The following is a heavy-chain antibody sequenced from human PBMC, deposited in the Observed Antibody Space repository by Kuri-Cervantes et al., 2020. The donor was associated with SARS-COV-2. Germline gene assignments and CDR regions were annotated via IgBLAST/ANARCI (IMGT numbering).Heavy chain of an antibody. CDR1: GFTFSSYA. Sequence: GESLKISCAASGFTFSSYAMHWVRQAPGKGLEWVAVISYDGSKKDYADSVKGRFTLSRDNSKSTMFLQMNSLRPEDTAVYYCAKPMDGDYDLFCFDYWGQGALVTVSS. CDR3: AKPMDGDYDLFCFDY. J-gene: IGHJ4*02. CDR2: ISYDGSKK. V-gene: IGHV3-30*18. D-gene: IGHD4-17*01.